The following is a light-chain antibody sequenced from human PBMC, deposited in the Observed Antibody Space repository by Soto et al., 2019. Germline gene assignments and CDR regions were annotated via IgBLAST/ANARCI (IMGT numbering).Light chain of an antibody. Sequence: DMPMTQSPSSVSASVGDRVTITCRASQGISNHLAWFQQKPGKAPKLLIYAASSLQTGVPSRFSVSGSGTDFTLTITSLQPDDVAAYYCQQANSFPPGLTFGGGTKVEI. CDR1: QGISNH. J-gene: IGKJ4*01. V-gene: IGKV1-12*01. CDR3: QQANSFPPGLT. CDR2: AAS.